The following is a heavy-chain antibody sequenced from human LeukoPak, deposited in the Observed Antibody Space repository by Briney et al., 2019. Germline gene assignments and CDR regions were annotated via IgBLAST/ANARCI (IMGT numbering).Heavy chain of an antibody. CDR1: GYTFTGYY. Sequence: ASVKVSCKASGYTFTGYYMHWVRQAPGQGLEWMGWINPNSGGTNYAQKFQGRVTMTRDTSISTACMELRRLRSDDTVVYYCARVRVTIFGVFGHYYMDVWGKGTTVTVSS. CDR2: INPNSGGT. J-gene: IGHJ6*03. V-gene: IGHV1-2*02. D-gene: IGHD3-3*01. CDR3: ARVRVTIFGVFGHYYMDV.